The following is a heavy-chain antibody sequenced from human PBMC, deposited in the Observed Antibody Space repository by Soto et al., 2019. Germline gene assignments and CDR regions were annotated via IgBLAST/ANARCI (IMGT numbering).Heavy chain of an antibody. J-gene: IGHJ4*02. V-gene: IGHV3-74*03. CDR1: GFTFNGYW. Sequence: EVQLVESGRVSVQPGGSLRLSCAAYGFTFNGYWMHWVRQVPGKGLVWVSRINADGSSTTYADSVKGRFTISRDNAKNTVYLRMSSLRVDDTAVYYCARGGVDFWSGYHFDYWGQGTLVIVSS. CDR3: ARGGVDFWSGYHFDY. D-gene: IGHD3-3*01. CDR2: INADGSST.